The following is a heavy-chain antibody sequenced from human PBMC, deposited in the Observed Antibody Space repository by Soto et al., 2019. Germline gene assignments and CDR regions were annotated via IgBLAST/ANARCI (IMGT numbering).Heavy chain of an antibody. V-gene: IGHV3-7*03. Sequence: EVQLVESGGGLVQPGGSLRLSCAASGFTFSSYWMSWVRQAPGKGLEWVANIKQDGSEKYYVDSVKGRFTIARDNAKNSLYLQMNSLRAEDTAVYYCARDSGVVVAASNYYYYRMDVWGQGTTVTVSS. CDR3: ARDSGVVVAASNYYYYRMDV. D-gene: IGHD2-15*01. J-gene: IGHJ6*02. CDR1: GFTFSSYW. CDR2: IKQDGSEK.